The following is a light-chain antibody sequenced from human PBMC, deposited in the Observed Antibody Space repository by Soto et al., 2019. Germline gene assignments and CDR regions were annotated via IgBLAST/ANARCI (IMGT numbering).Light chain of an antibody. Sequence: DFQMTQSPSALSASVGDRITITSRASQSISNYLNWYQQKPGKAPKLLIYAASSLQSGVPSRFSGSGSGTDFTLTISSLQTEDFATYSCQQSYSMPRTFGQGTKWIS. CDR3: QQSYSMPRT. CDR2: AAS. CDR1: QSISNY. V-gene: IGKV1-39*01. J-gene: IGKJ1*01.